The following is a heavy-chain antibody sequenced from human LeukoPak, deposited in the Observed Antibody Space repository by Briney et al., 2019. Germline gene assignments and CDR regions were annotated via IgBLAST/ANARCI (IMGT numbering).Heavy chain of an antibody. CDR2: IFSSSTYI. Sequence: AGGSLRLSCAASGFAFNTYSMNWVRQAPGKGLEWVSFIFSSSTYIYYTDSVKGRFTISRDNARNSLYLQMDNLRAEDTGVYYCAKDGGNEKFDYWGQGTLVTVSS. J-gene: IGHJ4*02. V-gene: IGHV3-21*03. CDR3: AKDGGNEKFDY. CDR1: GFAFNTYS. D-gene: IGHD4-23*01.